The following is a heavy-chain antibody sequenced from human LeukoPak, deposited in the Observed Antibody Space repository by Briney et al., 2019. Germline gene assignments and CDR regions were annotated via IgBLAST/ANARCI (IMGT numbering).Heavy chain of an antibody. D-gene: IGHD3-22*01. CDR3: ARVYYDSSGYGLDY. Sequence: SETLSLTCTVSGGSISSYYWSWIWQPPGKGREWIGYIYYSGSTNYNPSLKSRVTISVDTSKNQFSLKLSSVTAADTGVYYCARVYYDSSGYGLDYWGQGTLVTVSS. CDR2: IYYSGST. CDR1: GGSISSYY. J-gene: IGHJ4*02. V-gene: IGHV4-59*01.